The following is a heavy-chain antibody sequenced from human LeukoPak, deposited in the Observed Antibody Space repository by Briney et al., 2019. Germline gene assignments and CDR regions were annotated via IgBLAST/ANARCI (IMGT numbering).Heavy chain of an antibody. J-gene: IGHJ6*03. Sequence: GGTLRLSCAASGFTFSTYGVTWVRQAPGKGLEWVSGISGSGDTTYYADSVKGRFTISRDNSENTLYLQMNSLRAEDAAVYYCAKSSGYGDYGYYYYYMDVWGKGTTVTISS. CDR3: AKSSGYGDYGYYYYYMDV. CDR2: ISGSGDTT. V-gene: IGHV3-23*01. CDR1: GFTFSTYG. D-gene: IGHD4-17*01.